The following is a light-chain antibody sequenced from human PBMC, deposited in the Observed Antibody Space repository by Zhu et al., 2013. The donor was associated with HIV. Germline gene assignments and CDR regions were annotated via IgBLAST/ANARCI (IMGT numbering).Light chain of an antibody. CDR3: QQYGNSPRG. V-gene: IGKV3-20*01. CDR1: QSVSSY. CDR2: GAS. Sequence: EIVLTQSPATLSLSPGERATLSCRASQSVSSYLAWYQQKPGQAPRLLIYGASNRASGIPDRFSGSGSGTDFTLTISRLEPEDSATYYCQQYGNSPRGFGQGTKLEIK. J-gene: IGKJ2*03.